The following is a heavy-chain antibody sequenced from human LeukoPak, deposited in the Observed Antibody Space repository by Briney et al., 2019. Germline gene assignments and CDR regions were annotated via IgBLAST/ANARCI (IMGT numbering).Heavy chain of an antibody. CDR2: INPNSGGT. D-gene: IGHD2-2*01. CDR1: GYTFTGYY. CDR3: ARCSSGVSPFDY. J-gene: IGHJ4*02. V-gene: IGHV1-2*02. Sequence: ASVKVSCKASGYTFTGYYMHWVRQAPGQGLEWMGWINPNSGGTNYAQKFQGGVTMTRDTSISTAYMELSRLRSDDTAVYYCARCSSGVSPFDYWGQGTLVTVSS.